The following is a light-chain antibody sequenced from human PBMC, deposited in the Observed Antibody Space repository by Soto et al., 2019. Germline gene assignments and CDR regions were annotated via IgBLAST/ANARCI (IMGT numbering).Light chain of an antibody. CDR3: QQYNSYSLVT. CDR1: QSISSW. J-gene: IGKJ2*01. V-gene: IGKV1-5*01. Sequence: DIQMTQSPSTLSASVGDRVTITCRASQSISSWLAWYQQKAGKAPKLLIYDASSLESGVPSRFSGSGSGTEFTLTISSLQPDDFATYYCQQYNSYSLVTFGQGTKLETK. CDR2: DAS.